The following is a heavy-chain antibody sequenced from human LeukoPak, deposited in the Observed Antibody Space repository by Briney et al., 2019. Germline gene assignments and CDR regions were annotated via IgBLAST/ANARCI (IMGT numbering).Heavy chain of an antibody. V-gene: IGHV4-4*07. CDR3: ARMSYNSGSYSA. CDR2: IYSSGST. CDR1: GGSLTSYF. J-gene: IGHJ5*02. D-gene: IGHD3-10*01. Sequence: PSETLSLTCTVSGGSLTSYFWSWIRQPAGKGLEWIGRIYSSGSTNYNPSLRSRVTMSVDTSKNQFSLKLSSVTAADTAVYYCARMSYNSGSYSAWDRGTLVTVSS.